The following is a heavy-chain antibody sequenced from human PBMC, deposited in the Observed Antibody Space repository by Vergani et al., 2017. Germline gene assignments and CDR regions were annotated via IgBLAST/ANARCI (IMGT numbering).Heavy chain of an antibody. J-gene: IGHJ4*02. CDR1: GFTFSSYS. D-gene: IGHD2-2*01. CDR3: ARXGPPPPHIVVVPAAPDY. CDR2: ISSSSSYI. V-gene: IGHV3-21*01. Sequence: EVQLVESGGGLVKPGGSLRLSCAASGFTFSSYSMNWVRQAPGKGLEWVSSISSSSSYIYYADSVKGRFTISRDNAKNSLYLQMNSLRAEDTAVYYCARXGPPPPHIVVVPAAPDYWGQGTLVTVSS.